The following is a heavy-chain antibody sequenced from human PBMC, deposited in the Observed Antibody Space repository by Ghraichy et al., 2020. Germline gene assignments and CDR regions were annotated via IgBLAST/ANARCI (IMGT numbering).Heavy chain of an antibody. V-gene: IGHV3-23*01. CDR2: IRGSGDST. D-gene: IGHD3-9*01. Sequence: GGSLRLSCAASGFTFSTYAMSWVRQAPGKGLEWVSAIRGSGDSTYYADSVKGRFTISRDNSKNTLYLQMISLRAEDTALYYCAKAFNKYYDISAFDIWGQGTIVTVSS. CDR3: AKAFNKYYDISAFDI. CDR1: GFTFSTYA. J-gene: IGHJ3*02.